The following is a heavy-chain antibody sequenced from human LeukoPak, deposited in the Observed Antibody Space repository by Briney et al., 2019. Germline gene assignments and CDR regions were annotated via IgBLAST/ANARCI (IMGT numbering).Heavy chain of an antibody. V-gene: IGHV3-30*02. CDR1: GFTLSSYG. CDR2: IRYDGSNK. Sequence: GGSLRLSCAASGFTLSSYGMHWVRQAPGKGLEWVAFIRYDGSNKYYADSVKGRFTISRDNSKNTLYLQMNSLRAEDTAVYYCAKALSGGEQRDAFDIWGQRTMVTVSS. D-gene: IGHD3-10*01. J-gene: IGHJ3*02. CDR3: AKALSGGEQRDAFDI.